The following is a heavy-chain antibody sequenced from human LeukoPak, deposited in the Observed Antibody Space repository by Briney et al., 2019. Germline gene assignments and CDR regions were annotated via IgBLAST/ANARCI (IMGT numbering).Heavy chain of an antibody. CDR2: VNTDNGQT. V-gene: IGHV1-18*01. Sequence: ASVKVSCKASGYIFIGYGLSWVRQAPGQGLEWMGWVNTDNGQTDFAQKFQDRIIMTTDTSTSTAYLEVTSLRSDDTAVYYCARGGGTYWADYWGQGTLVTVSS. CDR3: ARGGGTYWADY. D-gene: IGHD1-26*01. CDR1: GYIFIGYG. J-gene: IGHJ4*02.